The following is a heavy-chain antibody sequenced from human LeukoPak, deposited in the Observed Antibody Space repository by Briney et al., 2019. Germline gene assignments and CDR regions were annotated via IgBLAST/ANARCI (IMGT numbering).Heavy chain of an antibody. D-gene: IGHD1-26*01. V-gene: IGHV3-53*05. CDR2: IYSGGST. CDR3: ARDPGLVGATTHFDY. CDR1: GFTVSSNY. J-gene: IGHJ4*02. Sequence: GGSLRLSCAASGFTVSSNYMSWVRQAPGKGLEWVSIIYSGGSTYYADSVKGRFTISRDNSKNTLYLQMNSLRAEDTAVYYCARDPGLVGATTHFDYWGQGTLVTVSS.